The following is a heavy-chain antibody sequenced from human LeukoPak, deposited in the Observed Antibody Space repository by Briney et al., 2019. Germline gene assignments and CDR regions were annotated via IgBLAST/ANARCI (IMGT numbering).Heavy chain of an antibody. J-gene: IGHJ5*02. D-gene: IGHD6-13*01. CDR1: GYTFTGYY. CDR3: ARDPEGVAAAGTSWFDP. V-gene: IGHV1-2*02. Sequence: ASVKVSCKASGYTFTGYYMHWVRQAPGQGLEWTGWINPNSGGTNYAQKFQGRVTMTRDTSISTAHMELSRLRSDDTAVYYCARDPEGVAAAGTSWFDPWGQGTLVTVSS. CDR2: INPNSGGT.